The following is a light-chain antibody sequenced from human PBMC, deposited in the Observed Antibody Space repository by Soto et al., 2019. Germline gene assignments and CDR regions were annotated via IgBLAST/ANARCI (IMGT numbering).Light chain of an antibody. CDR2: DVF. J-gene: IGLJ3*02. Sequence: QSALTQPRSVSGSPGQSVTIPCTGTSSDVGGYNLVSWYQQFPGEVPKLIIYDVFKRPSGVPDRFSGSKSGNTASLTIFGLQGDDEADFYCCSYAGSFIWLFGGGTKVTVL. CDR3: CSYAGSFIWL. CDR1: SSDVGGYNL. V-gene: IGLV2-11*01.